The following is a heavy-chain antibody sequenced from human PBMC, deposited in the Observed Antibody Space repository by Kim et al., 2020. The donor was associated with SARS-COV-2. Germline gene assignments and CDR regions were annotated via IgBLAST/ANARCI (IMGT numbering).Heavy chain of an antibody. CDR1: GFTFSSYG. Sequence: GGSLRLSCAASGFTFSSYGMHWVRQAPGKGLEWVAVIWYDGSNKYYADSVKGRCTISRENSKNTLYLQMNSLGAEDTAVYYCARKTAAAGTPDIDYWGQGTLVTVSS. J-gene: IGHJ4*02. D-gene: IGHD6-13*01. CDR3: ARKTAAAGTPDIDY. V-gene: IGHV3-33*01. CDR2: IWYDGSNK.